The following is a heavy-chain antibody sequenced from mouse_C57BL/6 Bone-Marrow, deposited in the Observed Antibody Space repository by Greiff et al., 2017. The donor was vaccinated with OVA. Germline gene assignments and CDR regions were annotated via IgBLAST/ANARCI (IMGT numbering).Heavy chain of an antibody. CDR1: GYTFTSYW. D-gene: IGHD5-1*01. CDR3: ARSTLR. J-gene: IGHJ2*01. Sequence: QVQLQQPGAELVRPGTSVKLSCKASGYTFTSYWMHWVKQRPGQGLEWIGVIDPSDSYTNYNQKFKGKATLTVDTSSSTAYMQLSSLTSEDSAVYYCARSTLRWGPGTTLTVSS. CDR2: IDPSDSYT. V-gene: IGHV1-59*01.